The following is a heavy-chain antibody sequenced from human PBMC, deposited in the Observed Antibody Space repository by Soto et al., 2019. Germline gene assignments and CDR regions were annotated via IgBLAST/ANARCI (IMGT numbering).Heavy chain of an antibody. V-gene: IGHV4-39*01. CDR1: GGSISSSSYY. Sequence: SETLSLTCTVSGGSISSSSYYWGWIRQPPGKGLEWIGSIYYSGSTYYNPSLKSRVTISVDTSKNQFSLKLSSVTAADTAVYYCARPGLGFGERYYYYYGMDVWGQGTTVTVSS. CDR2: IYYSGST. J-gene: IGHJ6*02. CDR3: ARPGLGFGERYYYYYGMDV. D-gene: IGHD3-10*01.